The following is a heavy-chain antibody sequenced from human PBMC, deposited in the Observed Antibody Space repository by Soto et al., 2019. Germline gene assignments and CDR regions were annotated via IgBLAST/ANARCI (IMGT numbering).Heavy chain of an antibody. CDR1: GYTFTSYG. V-gene: IGHV1-18*01. CDR2: ISAYNGNT. D-gene: IGHD3-22*01. CDR3: ASDHRYYDSSGHYWFAP. J-gene: IGHJ5*02. Sequence: GASVKVSCKASGYTFTSYGISWVRQAPGQGLEWMGWISAYNGNTNYAQKLQGRVTMTTDTSTSTAYMELRSLRSDDTAVYYCASDHRYYDSSGHYWFAPRGQGTLDTVSS.